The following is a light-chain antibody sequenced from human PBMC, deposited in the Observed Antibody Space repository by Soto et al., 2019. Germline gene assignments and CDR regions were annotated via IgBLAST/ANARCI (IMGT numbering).Light chain of an antibody. CDR2: EVN. Sequence: QSALTQPPSASGSPGQSVTISCTGTSSDIGGYNYVSWYQQHPGKAPKVIIYEVNKRPSGVPDRFSGSKSGNTASLNVYGLQAEDEAGYFCSSYAGSISKIFGGGTKLTVL. CDR1: SSDIGGYNY. J-gene: IGLJ2*01. V-gene: IGLV2-8*01. CDR3: SSYAGSISKI.